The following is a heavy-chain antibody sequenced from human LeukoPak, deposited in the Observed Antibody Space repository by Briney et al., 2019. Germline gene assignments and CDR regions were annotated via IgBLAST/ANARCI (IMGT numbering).Heavy chain of an antibody. D-gene: IGHD3-10*01. CDR2: ISSSGSTI. Sequence: WGSLRLSCAASGFTFSSYEMNWVRQVPGKGLEWVSYISSSGSTIYYADSVKGRFTISRDNAKNSLYLQMNSLRAEDTAVYYCARSELGYNYHYMDVWGKGTTVTISS. CDR3: ARSELGYNYHYMDV. CDR1: GFTFSSYE. J-gene: IGHJ6*03. V-gene: IGHV3-48*03.